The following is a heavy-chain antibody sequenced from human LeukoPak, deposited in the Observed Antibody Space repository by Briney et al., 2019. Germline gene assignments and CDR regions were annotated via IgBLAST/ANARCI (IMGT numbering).Heavy chain of an antibody. J-gene: IGHJ4*02. D-gene: IGHD3-3*01. CDR3: AKYHPLRLRFLEWFTDY. CDR2: ISGSGGST. V-gene: IGHV3-23*01. CDR1: GFTFSSYA. Sequence: PGGSLRLSCAASGFTFSSYAMSWVRQAPGKGLEWVSAISGSGGSTYYADSVKGRFTISRDNSKNTLYLQMNSLRAEDTAVYYCAKYHPLRLRFLEWFTDYWGQGTLVTVSS.